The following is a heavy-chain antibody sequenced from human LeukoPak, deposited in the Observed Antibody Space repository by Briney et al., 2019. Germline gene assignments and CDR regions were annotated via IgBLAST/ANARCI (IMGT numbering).Heavy chain of an antibody. CDR1: GYTFTSYG. J-gene: IGHJ6*02. V-gene: IGHV1-18*01. Sequence: ASVKVSCKASGYTFTSYGISWVRQAPGQGLEWMGWISAYNGNTNYAQKLQGRVTMTTDTSTSTAYMELRSLRSDDTAVYYCARDPFARYGSSWYGYYYGMDVWAKGPRSPSP. CDR2: ISAYNGNT. CDR3: ARDPFARYGSSWYGYYYGMDV. D-gene: IGHD6-13*01.